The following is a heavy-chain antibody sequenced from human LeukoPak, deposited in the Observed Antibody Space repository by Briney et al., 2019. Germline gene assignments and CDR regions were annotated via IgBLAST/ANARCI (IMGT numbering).Heavy chain of an antibody. CDR3: AKDKYNFWSGSNYYYMDV. Sequence: GGSLRLSCAASGFTVSSNYMSWVRQAPEKGLEWVSVIYSGGSTYYADSVKGRFTISRDNSKNTLYLQMNSLRAEDTAVYYCAKDKYNFWSGSNYYYMDVWGKGTTVTVSS. CDR1: GFTVSSNY. D-gene: IGHD3-3*01. CDR2: IYSGGST. V-gene: IGHV3-53*01. J-gene: IGHJ6*03.